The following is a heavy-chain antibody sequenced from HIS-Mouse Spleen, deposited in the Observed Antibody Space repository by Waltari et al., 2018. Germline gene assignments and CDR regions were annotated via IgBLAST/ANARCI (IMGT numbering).Heavy chain of an antibody. V-gene: IGHV4-39*07. J-gene: IGHJ2*01. CDR3: AREIPYSSSWYDWYFDL. Sequence: QLQLQESGPGLVKPSETLSLTCTVSGGSISSSSYYWGWIRQPPGKGLEWIGSIYYSGRTYYNPSLKSRGNISVDTSKNQFSLKLSSVTGAATAGYYCAREIPYSSSWYDWYFDLWGRGTLVTVSS. CDR2: IYYSGRT. D-gene: IGHD6-13*01. CDR1: GGSISSSSYY.